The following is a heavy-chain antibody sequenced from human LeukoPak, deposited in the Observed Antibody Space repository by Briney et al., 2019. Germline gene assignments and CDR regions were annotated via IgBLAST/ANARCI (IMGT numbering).Heavy chain of an antibody. CDR2: ISAYNGNT. V-gene: IGHV1-18*01. D-gene: IGHD6-6*01. Sequence: ASVKVSCKASGYTFTSYGISWVRQAPGQGLEWMGWISAYNGNTNYAQKLQGRVTMTTDTSTSTAYMELRSLRSDDTTVYYCASSARPDFVVGLFYWGQGTLVTVSS. CDR3: ASSARPDFVVGLFY. J-gene: IGHJ4*02. CDR1: GYTFTSYG.